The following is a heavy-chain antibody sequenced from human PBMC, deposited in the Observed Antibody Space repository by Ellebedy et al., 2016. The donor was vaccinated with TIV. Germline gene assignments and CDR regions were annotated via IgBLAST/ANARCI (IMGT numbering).Heavy chain of an antibody. V-gene: IGHV4-39*01. CDR1: GGSISSSSYY. CDR2: IYYSGNT. Sequence: MPGGSLRLSCTVSGGSISSSSYYWGWIRQPPGKGLEWIGNIYYSGNTYYNPSLKSRVYMSVDPSKSQLSLRLRSVTAADTAVYYCARTDSNRWVEWFDPWGQGTLVTVSS. D-gene: IGHD1-26*01. J-gene: IGHJ5*02. CDR3: ARTDSNRWVEWFDP.